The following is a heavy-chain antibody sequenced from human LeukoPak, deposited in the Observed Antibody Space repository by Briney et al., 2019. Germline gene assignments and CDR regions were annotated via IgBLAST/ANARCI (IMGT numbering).Heavy chain of an antibody. J-gene: IGHJ4*02. Sequence: GGSLRLSCAASGFTVSSSYMTWVRQAPGKGLEWVSITYADGYTFYADSVKGRFTISRDSSKNTLCLQMNSLRAEDTAMYYCARGLRHCDRTSCFQPFDCWGQGTLVTVTS. CDR3: ARGLRHCDRTSCFQPFDC. CDR2: TYADGYT. V-gene: IGHV3-53*01. D-gene: IGHD2-2*01. CDR1: GFTVSSSY.